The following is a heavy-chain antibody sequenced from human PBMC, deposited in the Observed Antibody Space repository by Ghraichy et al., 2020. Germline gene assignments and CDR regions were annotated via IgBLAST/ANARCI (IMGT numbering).Heavy chain of an antibody. CDR1: GFTFSSYG. J-gene: IGHJ6*02. V-gene: IGHV3-33*01. CDR2: IWYDGSNK. CDR3: ARDRRYYDFWSGYYFGYYYGTDV. D-gene: IGHD3-3*01. Sequence: GGSLRLSCAASGFTFSSYGMHWVRQAPGKGLEWVAVIWYDGSNKYYADSVKGRFTISRDNSKNTLYLQMNSLRAEDTAMYYCARDRRYYDFWSGYYFGYYYGTDVWGQGTTVTVSS.